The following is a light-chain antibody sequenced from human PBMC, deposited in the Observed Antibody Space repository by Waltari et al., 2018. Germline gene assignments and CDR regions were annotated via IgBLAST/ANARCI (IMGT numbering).Light chain of an antibody. V-gene: IGLV3-25*03. CDR2: NFN. J-gene: IGLJ2*01. Sequence: SYELIQPPSVSVSPGQMARITCSGPALETKYACWYRQKPGQAPLLVMYNFNERPSGIPGRFSGSVSGTTATLTISRVQAEDEADYYCQSADSTGTSVLFGGGTKLTVL. CDR3: QSADSTGTSVL. CDR1: ALETKY.